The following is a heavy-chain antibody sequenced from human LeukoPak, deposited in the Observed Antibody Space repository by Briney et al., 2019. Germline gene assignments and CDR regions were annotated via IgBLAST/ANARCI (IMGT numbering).Heavy chain of an antibody. CDR1: GGSISSGSYY. CDR3: ARDSNSIFGVVERSWFDP. Sequence: PSQTLSLTCTVSGGSISSGSYYWSWIRQPAGKGLEWIGRIYTSGSTNYNPSLKSRVTISVDTSKNQFSLKLSSVTAADTAVYYCARDSNSIFGVVERSWFDPWGQGTLVTVSS. D-gene: IGHD3-3*01. CDR2: IYTSGST. V-gene: IGHV4-61*02. J-gene: IGHJ5*02.